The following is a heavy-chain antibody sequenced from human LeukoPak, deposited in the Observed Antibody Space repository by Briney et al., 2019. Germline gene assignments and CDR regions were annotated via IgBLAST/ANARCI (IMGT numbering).Heavy chain of an antibody. D-gene: IGHD4-17*01. CDR2: ISGRDGST. J-gene: IGHJ4*02. CDR3: AKEPTTVTSSSYFDY. V-gene: IGHV3-23*01. CDR1: GFTFNNYA. Sequence: GGSLRLSCAASGFTFNNYAMSWVRQAPGKGLEWVSAISGRDGSTYYADSVKGRFTISRDNSKNTLYLQMNSLRAEDTAVYYCAKEPTTVTSSSYFDYWGQETLVTVSS.